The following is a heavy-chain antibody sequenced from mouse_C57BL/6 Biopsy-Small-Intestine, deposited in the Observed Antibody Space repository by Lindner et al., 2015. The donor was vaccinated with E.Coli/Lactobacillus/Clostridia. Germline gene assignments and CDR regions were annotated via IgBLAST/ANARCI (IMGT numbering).Heavy chain of an antibody. CDR2: IRLKSDNYAT. CDR3: TDITAVVADY. V-gene: IGHV6-3*01. CDR1: GFTFSNNW. Sequence: VQLQESGGGLVQPGRSMKLSCVASGFTFSNNWMNWVRQSPEKGLEWVAQIRLKSDNYATHYAESVKGRFTISRDDSKSSVYLQMNNLGAEDTGIYFCTDITAVVADYWGQGTTLTVSS. J-gene: IGHJ2*01. D-gene: IGHD1-1*01.